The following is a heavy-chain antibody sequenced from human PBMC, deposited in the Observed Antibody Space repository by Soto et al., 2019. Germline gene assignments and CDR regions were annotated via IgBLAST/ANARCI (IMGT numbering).Heavy chain of an antibody. V-gene: IGHV3-30*18. J-gene: IGHJ4*02. Sequence: GGSLRLSCAASGFTFSNYGMHWVRLAPGKGLEWAAAISYDGSSKQYADSVKGRFTTSRDNSKNTVYLQMNSRRAEDTAVYYCVKRYGGYDFDCWGQGTLVTVSS. D-gene: IGHD5-12*01. CDR2: ISYDGSSK. CDR3: VKRYGGYDFDC. CDR1: GFTFSNYG.